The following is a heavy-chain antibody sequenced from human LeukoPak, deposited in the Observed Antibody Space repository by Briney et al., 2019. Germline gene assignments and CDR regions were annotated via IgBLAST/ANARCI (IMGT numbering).Heavy chain of an antibody. J-gene: IGHJ3*02. D-gene: IGHD3-22*01. Sequence: PSETLSLTCTVSGGSISSYYWSWIRQPAGKGLEWIGRIYTSGGTNYNPSLKSRVTMSVDTSKNQFSLKLSSVTAADTAVYYCARDRVALYYYDSSGYFHDAFDIWGQGTMVTVSS. V-gene: IGHV4-4*07. CDR2: IYTSGGT. CDR3: ARDRVALYYYDSSGYFHDAFDI. CDR1: GGSISSYY.